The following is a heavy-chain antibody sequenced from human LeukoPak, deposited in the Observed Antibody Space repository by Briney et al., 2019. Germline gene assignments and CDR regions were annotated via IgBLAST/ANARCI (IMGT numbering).Heavy chain of an antibody. D-gene: IGHD4-17*01. J-gene: IGHJ3*02. CDR3: ARDPNGDYIGTFDM. CDR2: ISGSGGST. Sequence: GGSLRLSCAASEFTFGSYGMSWVRQAPGKGLEWVSSISGSGGSTQYADSVQGRFAISRDNSKNTLYLQMNSLRVEDTAMYFCARDPNGDYIGTFDMWGRGTMVSVSS. V-gene: IGHV3-23*01. CDR1: EFTFGSYG.